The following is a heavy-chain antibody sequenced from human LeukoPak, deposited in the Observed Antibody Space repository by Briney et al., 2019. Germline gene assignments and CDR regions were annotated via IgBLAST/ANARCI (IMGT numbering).Heavy chain of an antibody. CDR3: AKDEYSYGYYYYYMDV. Sequence: GGSLRLSCAASGFTFSSYAMHWVRQAPGKGLEWVAVISYDGSNKYYADSVKGRFTISRDNSKNTLYLQMNSLRAEDTAVYYCAKDEYSYGYYYYYMDVWGKGTTVTISS. CDR2: ISYDGSNK. D-gene: IGHD5-18*01. J-gene: IGHJ6*03. V-gene: IGHV3-30*04. CDR1: GFTFSSYA.